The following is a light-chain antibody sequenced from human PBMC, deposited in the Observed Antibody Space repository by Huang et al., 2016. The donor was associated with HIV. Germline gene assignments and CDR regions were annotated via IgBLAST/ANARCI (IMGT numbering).Light chain of an antibody. J-gene: IGKJ1*01. CDR3: QHYNNWPPWT. Sequence: EIVMTQSPATLSVSPGERATLSCRASQGVSNNIAWYQQKPGQTPGLLFHGASTRSTGIAAKFRGRWSGTDFTLTITSLQPEDSAVYYCQHYNNWPPWTFGPGTQVEI. CDR2: GAS. V-gene: IGKV3D-15*01. CDR1: QGVSNN.